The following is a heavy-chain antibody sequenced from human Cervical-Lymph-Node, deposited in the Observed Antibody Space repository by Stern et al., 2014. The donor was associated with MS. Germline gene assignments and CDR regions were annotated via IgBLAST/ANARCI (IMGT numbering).Heavy chain of an antibody. J-gene: IGHJ4*02. CDR3: VRERSSRGFDY. CDR2: ISYDGNTK. CDR1: GFPFTSYA. D-gene: IGHD5/OR15-5a*01. V-gene: IGHV3-30-3*01. Sequence: VQLVESGGGLVQPGRSLRVSCATAGFPFTSYAMNWVRQAPCKGLECVAVISYDGNTKYYADSVKGRFTISRDNSKNTLYLQMSSLRAEDTAVYYCVRERSSRGFDYWGQGSLVTVSS.